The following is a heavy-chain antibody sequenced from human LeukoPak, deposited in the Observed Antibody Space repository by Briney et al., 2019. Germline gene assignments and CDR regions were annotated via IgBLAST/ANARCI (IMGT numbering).Heavy chain of an antibody. CDR3: ARSYGDYGDI. CDR1: GFTFSSYS. D-gene: IGHD4-17*01. J-gene: IGHJ3*02. V-gene: IGHV3-21*04. CDR2: ISSSSSYI. Sequence: GGSLRLSCAASGFTFSSYSMNWVRQAPGKGLEWVSSISSSSSYIYYAGSVKGRFTISRDNAKNSLYLQMNSLRAEDTAVYYCARSYGDYGDIWGQGTMVTVSS.